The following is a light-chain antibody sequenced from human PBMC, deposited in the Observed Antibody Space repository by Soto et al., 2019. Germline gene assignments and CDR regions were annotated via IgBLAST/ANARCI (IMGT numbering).Light chain of an antibody. V-gene: IGKV3-15*01. J-gene: IGKJ5*01. CDR2: GAS. Sequence: EIVMTQSPATLSLSPGERATLSCRASQSVSGNLAWYQQKAGQAPRLLIYGASTRATGIPARFSGSGSGTEFTLTISSLQSEYFAVYYCQQYNNWPPTFGQGTRLEIK. CDR1: QSVSGN. CDR3: QQYNNWPPT.